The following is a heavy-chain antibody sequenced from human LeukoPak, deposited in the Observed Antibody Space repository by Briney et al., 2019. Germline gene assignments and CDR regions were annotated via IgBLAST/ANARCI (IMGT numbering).Heavy chain of an antibody. CDR2: IYYSGST. V-gene: IGHV4-39*07. D-gene: IGHD3-16*01. CDR1: XSYY. CDR3: ARFEGVATGFDY. Sequence: XSYYWGWIRQPPGKGLEWIGSIYYSGSTYYNPSLKSRVTISVDTSKNQFSLKLSSVTAADTAVYYCARFEGVATGFDYWGQGTLVTVSS. J-gene: IGHJ4*02.